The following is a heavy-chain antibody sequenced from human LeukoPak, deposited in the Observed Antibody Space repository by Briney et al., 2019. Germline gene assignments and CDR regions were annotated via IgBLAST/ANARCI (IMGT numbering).Heavy chain of an antibody. CDR1: GFLFSDST. CDR3: AKEIRDSSGWLYYYYNGMDV. V-gene: IGHV3-73*01. J-gene: IGHJ6*02. CDR2: IRSKTNLYAT. D-gene: IGHD6-19*01. Sequence: GGSLRLSCAASGFLFSDSTMHWVRQASGKGLEWLGRIRSKTNLYATAYAASVKGRFTISRDDSKNTAYLQLNSLKTEDTAVYYCAKEIRDSSGWLYYYYNGMDVWGQGTTVTVSS.